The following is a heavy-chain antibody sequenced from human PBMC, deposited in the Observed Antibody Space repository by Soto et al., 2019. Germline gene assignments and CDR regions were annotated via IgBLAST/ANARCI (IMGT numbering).Heavy chain of an antibody. D-gene: IGHD1-26*01. CDR1: GFNFSRYL. CDR3: AREDGTFDY. CDR2: SRPDTDDR. J-gene: IGHJ4*02. V-gene: IGHV3-7*04. Sequence: PWGSLRLSCTASGFNFSRYLMNWVRQAPGKGLEWVANSRPDTDDRFHADSVRGRFSISRDNAKKSLFLQMNSLRVEDTAVYYCAREDGTFDYWGQGILVTVS.